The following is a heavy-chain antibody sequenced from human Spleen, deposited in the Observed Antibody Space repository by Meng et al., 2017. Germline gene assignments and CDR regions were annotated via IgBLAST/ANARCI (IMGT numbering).Heavy chain of an antibody. CDR3: ARIRGDSYGYDAFNI. CDR2: IYPDDSDT. D-gene: IGHD5-18*01. CDR1: GYSFSNYW. V-gene: IGHV5-51*01. J-gene: IGHJ3*02. Sequence: GESLKISCKGSGYSFSNYWIGWVSQMPGKGLEWMGIIYPDDSDTRYSPSFRGQVIISADKSINTAYLQWSSLKASDSAVYTCARIRGDSYGYDAFNIWGAGTMVTVSS.